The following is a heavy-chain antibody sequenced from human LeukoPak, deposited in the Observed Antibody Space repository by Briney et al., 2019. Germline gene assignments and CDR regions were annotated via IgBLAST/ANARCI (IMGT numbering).Heavy chain of an antibody. V-gene: IGHV3-49*03. CDR1: GFTFGDYS. Sequence: GGSLRLSCTPSGFTFGDYSMSWFRQAPGKGPEWVGFIRSKGYGGTAEYAASVKGRFTISRDDSNSIAYLQMDSLKTEDTAVYYCTREIRYFDWFQADYWGQGTLVTVSS. CDR2: IRSKGYGGTA. J-gene: IGHJ4*02. CDR3: TREIRYFDWFQADY. D-gene: IGHD3-9*01.